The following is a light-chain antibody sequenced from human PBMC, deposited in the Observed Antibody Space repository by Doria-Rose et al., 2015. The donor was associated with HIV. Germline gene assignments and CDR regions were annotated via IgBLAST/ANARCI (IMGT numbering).Light chain of an antibody. Sequence: TQSPGTLSLSPGERATLSCRASQSFSSTYLAWYQQKPGQAPGLLIYDGSTRATGIPARFSASGSGTDFTLTINRLEPEDFALYYCHQYGTSWTFGQGTKVEI. V-gene: IGKV3-20*01. CDR2: DGS. CDR1: QSFSSTY. J-gene: IGKJ1*01. CDR3: HQYGTSWT.